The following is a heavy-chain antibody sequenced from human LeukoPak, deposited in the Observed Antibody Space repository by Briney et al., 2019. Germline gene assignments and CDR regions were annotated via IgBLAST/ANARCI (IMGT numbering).Heavy chain of an antibody. D-gene: IGHD3-3*01. V-gene: IGHV3-49*04. CDR1: GFTFGDYA. Sequence: GGSLRLSCTASGFTFGDYAMSWVRQAPGKGLEWVGFIRSKAYGGTTEYAASVKGRFTISRDDSKSIAYLQMNSLKTEDTAVYYCTRDFPYYDFWSGHYTSDYWGQGTLVTVSS. J-gene: IGHJ4*02. CDR3: TRDFPYYDFWSGHYTSDY. CDR2: IRSKAYGGTT.